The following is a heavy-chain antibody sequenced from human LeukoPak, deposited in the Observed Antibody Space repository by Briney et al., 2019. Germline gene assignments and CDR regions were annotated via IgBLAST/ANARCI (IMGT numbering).Heavy chain of an antibody. CDR3: VRDGEGVAISVNYWFDP. D-gene: IGHD3-10*01. CDR2: IIPIFGTA. CDR1: GGTFSSYA. V-gene: IGHV1-69*05. Sequence: SVKVSCKASGGTFSSYAISWVRQAPGQGLEWMGGIIPIFGTANYAQKFQGRVTMTRDTSTSTAYMELRDLRSGDTAVYYCVRDGEGVAISVNYWFDPWGQGTLVTVSS. J-gene: IGHJ5*02.